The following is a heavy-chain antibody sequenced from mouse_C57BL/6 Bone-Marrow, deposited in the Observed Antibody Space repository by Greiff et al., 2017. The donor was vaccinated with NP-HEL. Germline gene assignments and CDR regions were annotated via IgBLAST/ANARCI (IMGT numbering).Heavy chain of an antibody. J-gene: IGHJ2*01. CDR3: ARYYYGKDY. CDR2: ISSGGSYT. Sequence: EVKLEESGGDLVKPGGSLKLSCAASGFTFSSYGMSWVRQTPDKRLEWVATISSGGSYTYYPDSVKGRFTISRDNAKNTLYLQMSSLKSEDTAMYYCARYYYGKDYWGQGTTLTVSS. CDR1: GFTFSSYG. D-gene: IGHD1-1*01. V-gene: IGHV5-6*02.